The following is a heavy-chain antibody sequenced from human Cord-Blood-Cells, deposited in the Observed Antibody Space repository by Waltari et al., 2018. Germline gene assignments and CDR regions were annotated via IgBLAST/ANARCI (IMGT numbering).Heavy chain of an antibody. CDR3: ARIRLNWGSQGDAFDI. Sequence: QVTLKESGPVLVKPTETLTLTCTVSGFSLSNARMGVSWIRQPPGKALEWLAHIFSNDEKSYSTSLKSSLTISKDTSKSQVVLTRTNMDPVDTATDYGARIRLNWGSQGDAFDIWGQGTMVTVSS. J-gene: IGHJ3*02. CDR2: IFSNDEK. CDR1: GFSLSNARMG. D-gene: IGHD7-27*01. V-gene: IGHV2-26*01.